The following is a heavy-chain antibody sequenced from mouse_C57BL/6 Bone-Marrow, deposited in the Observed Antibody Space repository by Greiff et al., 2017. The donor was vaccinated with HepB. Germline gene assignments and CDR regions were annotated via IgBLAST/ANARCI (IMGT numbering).Heavy chain of an antibody. CDR3: ARGGYYFDY. J-gene: IGHJ2*01. V-gene: IGHV3-1*01. Sequence: EVQLQQSGPGMVKPSQSLSLTCTVTGYSITSGYDWHWIRHFPGNKLEWMGYISYSGSTNYNPSLKSRISITHDTSKNHFFLKLNSVTTEDTATYYCARGGYYFDYWGQGTTLTVSS. CDR1: GYSITSGYD. CDR2: ISYSGST.